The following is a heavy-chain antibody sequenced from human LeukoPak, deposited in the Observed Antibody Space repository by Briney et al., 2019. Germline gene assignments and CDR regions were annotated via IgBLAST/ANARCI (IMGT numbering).Heavy chain of an antibody. D-gene: IGHD3-10*01. V-gene: IGHV1-69*05. J-gene: IGHJ6*02. CDR2: IIPIFGTA. CDR1: GGTFSSYA. CDR3: ARDGSWASYYYYGMDV. Sequence: SVTVSCKASGGTFSSYAISWVRQAPGQGLEWMRGIIPIFGTANYAQKFQGRVTITTDESTSTAYMELSSLRSEDTAVYYCARDGSWASYYYYGMDVWGQGTTVTVSS.